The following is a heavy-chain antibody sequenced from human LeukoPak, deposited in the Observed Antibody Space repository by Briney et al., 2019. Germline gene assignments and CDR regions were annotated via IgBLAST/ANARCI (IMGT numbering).Heavy chain of an antibody. CDR3: AKAGGYNYGYFDY. D-gene: IGHD5-18*01. CDR2: ISGSGGST. V-gene: IGHV3-23*01. J-gene: IGHJ4*02. Sequence: PGGSLRLSCAASGFTFSSYAMTWVRQAPGKGLEWVSVISGSGGSTYHADSVKGRFTISRDISRNTLYLQMNSLRAEDTAVYYCAKAGGYNYGYFDYWGQGTLVTVSS. CDR1: GFTFSSYA.